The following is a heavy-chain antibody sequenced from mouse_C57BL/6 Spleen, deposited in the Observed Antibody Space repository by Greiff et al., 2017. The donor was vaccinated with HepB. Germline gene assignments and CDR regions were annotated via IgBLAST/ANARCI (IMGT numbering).Heavy chain of an antibody. D-gene: IGHD4-1*01. V-gene: IGHV1-50*01. Sequence: VQLQQSGAELVKPGASVKLSCKASGYTFTSYWMQWVKQRPGQGLEWIGEIDPSDSYTNYNQKFKGKATLTVDTSSSTAYMQLSSLTSEDSAVYYCARSDWVGRYFDYWGQGTTLTVSS. CDR3: ARSDWVGRYFDY. CDR2: IDPSDSYT. J-gene: IGHJ2*01. CDR1: GYTFTSYW.